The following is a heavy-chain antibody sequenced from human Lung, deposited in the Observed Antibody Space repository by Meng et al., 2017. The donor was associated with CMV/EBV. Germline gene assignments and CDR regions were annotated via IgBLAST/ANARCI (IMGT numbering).Heavy chain of an antibody. CDR3: EKFEAVAGFAT. CDR2: ISWNSGDI. V-gene: IGHV3-9*01. Sequence: GGSLRLXCAASGFPFDDYAMHWVRQGPGKGLEWVSGISWNSGDIGYADSVKGRFTISRDNAKNSLYLQMDSLSAEDTALYYCEKFEAVAGFATGGQGTLVTVSS. J-gene: IGHJ4*02. CDR1: GFPFDDYA. D-gene: IGHD6-19*01.